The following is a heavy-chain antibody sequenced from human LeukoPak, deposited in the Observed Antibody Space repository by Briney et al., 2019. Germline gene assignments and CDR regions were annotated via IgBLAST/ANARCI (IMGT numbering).Heavy chain of an antibody. CDR3: AKDAGLLLRYYYYGMDV. V-gene: IGHV3-21*01. CDR1: GFTFGSYS. J-gene: IGHJ6*04. CDR2: ISSSGSYI. Sequence: PGGSLRLSCAASGFTFGSYSLNWVRQAPGKGLEWVSSISSSGSYIHYADSVKGRFSISRDNAKNTLYLQMNSLRAEDTAVYYCAKDAGLLLRYYYYGMDVWGKGTTVTVSS. D-gene: IGHD2-15*01.